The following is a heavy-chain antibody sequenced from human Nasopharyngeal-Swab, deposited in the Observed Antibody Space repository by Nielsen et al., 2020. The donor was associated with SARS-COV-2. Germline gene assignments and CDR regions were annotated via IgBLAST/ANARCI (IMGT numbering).Heavy chain of an antibody. CDR2: ISYDGSNK. Sequence: GESLKISCAASGFTFSSYAMHWVRQAPGKGLEWVAVISYDGSNKYYADSVKGRFTISRDNSKNTLYLQMNSLRAEDTAVYYCAREGVLDAFDIWAKGQWSPSLQ. CDR1: GFTFSSYA. CDR3: AREGVLDAFDI. V-gene: IGHV3-30-3*01. J-gene: IGHJ3*02.